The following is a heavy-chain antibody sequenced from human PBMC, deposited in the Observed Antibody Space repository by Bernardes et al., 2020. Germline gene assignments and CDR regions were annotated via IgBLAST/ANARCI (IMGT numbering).Heavy chain of an antibody. V-gene: IGHV4-39*01. J-gene: IGHJ5*02. Sequence: SETLSLTCTVSGGSISSSSYYWGWIRQPPGKWLEWIGSIYYSGSTYYNPSLKSRVTISVDTSKNQFSLKLSSVTAAATAVYYCSRAFIVVVPAAKGGFDTWGQETLGTVSS. CDR1: GGSISSSSYY. CDR3: SRAFIVVVPAAKGGFDT. CDR2: IYYSGST. D-gene: IGHD2-2*01.